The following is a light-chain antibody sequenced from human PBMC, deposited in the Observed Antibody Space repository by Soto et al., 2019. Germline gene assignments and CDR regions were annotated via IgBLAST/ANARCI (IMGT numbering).Light chain of an antibody. CDR2: EVT. V-gene: IGLV2-14*01. J-gene: IGLJ1*01. Sequence: QSVLTQPASVSGSPGQSIAISCTGTRSDVGAYNYVSWYQQHPGKAPKRMISEVTNRPSGVSDRFSGSKSGNTASLTISGLQAEDEADYYCSSFTSRFTFVFGTGTKVTVL. CDR3: SSFTSRFTFV. CDR1: RSDVGAYNY.